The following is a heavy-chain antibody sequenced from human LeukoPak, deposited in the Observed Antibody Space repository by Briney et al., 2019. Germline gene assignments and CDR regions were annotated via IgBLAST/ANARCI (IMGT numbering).Heavy chain of an antibody. J-gene: IGHJ4*02. CDR1: GGSISSSSYY. V-gene: IGHV4-39*01. D-gene: IGHD5-18*01. Sequence: SETLSLTCTVSGGSISSSSYYWGWIRQPPGKGLVWIGSIYYSGSTYYNPSLKSRVTISVDTSKNQFSLKLSSVTAADTAVYYCARRSGIQLWLSVFESWGQGTLVTVSS. CDR2: IYYSGST. CDR3: ARRSGIQLWLSVFES.